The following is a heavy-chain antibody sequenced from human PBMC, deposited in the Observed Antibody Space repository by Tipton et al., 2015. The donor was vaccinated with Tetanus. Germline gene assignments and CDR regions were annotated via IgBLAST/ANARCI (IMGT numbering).Heavy chain of an antibody. Sequence: LSCTVSGGSISDKKYYWGWIRQPPGKGLEWIASIYFEGSTYYSPSLKSRVTIAVDTSQNLFSLRLTSATAADTAVYYCARHLYGYWFDPWGQGALVTVSS. D-gene: IGHD3-10*01. J-gene: IGHJ5*02. V-gene: IGHV4-39*02. CDR1: GGSISDKKYY. CDR3: ARHLYGYWFDP. CDR2: IYFEGST.